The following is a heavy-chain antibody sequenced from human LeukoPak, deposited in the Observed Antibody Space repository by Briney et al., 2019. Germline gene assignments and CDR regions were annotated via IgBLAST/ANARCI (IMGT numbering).Heavy chain of an antibody. CDR1: GGSFSGYY. D-gene: IGHD2-2*01. Sequence: SETLSLTCAVYGGSFSGYYWSWIRQPPGKGLEWIGEINHSGSTNYNPSLKSRVTVSVDTSKNQFSLKLSSVTAADTAVYYCARRDVVVQLAHWGQGTLVTVSS. J-gene: IGHJ4*02. CDR2: INHSGST. V-gene: IGHV4-34*01. CDR3: ARRDVVVQLAH.